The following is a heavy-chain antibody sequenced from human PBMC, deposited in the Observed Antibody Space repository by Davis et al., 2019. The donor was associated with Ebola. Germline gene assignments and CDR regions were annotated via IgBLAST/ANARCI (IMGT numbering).Heavy chain of an antibody. D-gene: IGHD3-9*01. J-gene: IGHJ5*02. CDR2: MNPNSGNT. Sequence: AASVKVSCKASGGTFSSYAINWVRQATGQGLEWMGWMNPNSGNTGYAQKFQGRVTMTRNTSISTAYMELSSLRSEDTAVYYCARGRGWDTGILTWGQGTLVTVSS. CDR1: GGTFSSYA. CDR3: ARGRGWDTGILT. V-gene: IGHV1-8*02.